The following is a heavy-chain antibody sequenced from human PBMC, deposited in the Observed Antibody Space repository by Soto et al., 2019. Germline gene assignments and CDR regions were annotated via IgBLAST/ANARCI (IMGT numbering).Heavy chain of an antibody. CDR1: GGSISSSSYY. D-gene: IGHD1-26*01. CDR3: ARSRLGGLNNWFAP. J-gene: IGHJ5*02. V-gene: IGHV4-39*01. Sequence: PSETLSLTCTVSGGSISSSSYYWGWIRQPPGKGLEGIGSIYYSASTYYNPSLQSRVTISVDTSKNQLSLKLSSVTAADTAVYYCARSRLGGLNNWFAPWGQGTLVTVSS. CDR2: IYYSAST.